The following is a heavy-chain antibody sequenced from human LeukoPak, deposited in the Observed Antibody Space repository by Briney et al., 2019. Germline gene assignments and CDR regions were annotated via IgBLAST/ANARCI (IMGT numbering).Heavy chain of an antibody. D-gene: IGHD2-8*01. Sequence: ASVKVSXKASGGTFSSYAISWVRQAPGQGLEWMGRIIPIFGTANYAQKFQGRVTITTDESTSTAYMELSSLRSEDTAVYYCARVARPGSLVGVSWFDPWGQGTLVTVSS. V-gene: IGHV1-69*05. CDR3: ARVARPGSLVGVSWFDP. J-gene: IGHJ5*02. CDR2: IIPIFGTA. CDR1: GGTFSSYA.